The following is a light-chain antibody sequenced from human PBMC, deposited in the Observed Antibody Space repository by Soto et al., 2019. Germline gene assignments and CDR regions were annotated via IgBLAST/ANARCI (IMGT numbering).Light chain of an antibody. CDR2: DAS. Sequence: EIVLTQSPATLSLSPGEGSTLSFRASQSINTYLAWYQQKSGQAPRLLIYDASKRATGIPARFSGSGSGTNFTLTISSLEPEDFAVYYCQQRRSWQVTFGQGTKVDI. J-gene: IGKJ1*01. V-gene: IGKV3D-11*02. CDR3: QQRRSWQVT. CDR1: QSINTY.